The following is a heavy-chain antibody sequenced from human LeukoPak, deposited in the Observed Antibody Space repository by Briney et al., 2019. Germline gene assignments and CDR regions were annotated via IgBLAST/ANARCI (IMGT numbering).Heavy chain of an antibody. V-gene: IGHV4-4*07. J-gene: IGHJ4*02. CDR2: IYTSGRT. D-gene: IGHD4-23*01. Sequence: SETLSPTCTVSGGSIKDSDWSWIRQPAGKGLEWIGRIYTSGRTNYNPSLKSRVTMSLDTSKNQFSLKLTSVTAADTAVYYCAREFYGGQPAYWGQGTLVTVSS. CDR3: AREFYGGQPAY. CDR1: GGSIKDSD.